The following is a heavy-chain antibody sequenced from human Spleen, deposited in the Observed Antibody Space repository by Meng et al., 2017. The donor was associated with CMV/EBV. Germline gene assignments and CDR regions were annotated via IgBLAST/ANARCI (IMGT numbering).Heavy chain of an antibody. Sequence: LACETSGFTVSRYSRNWGRQAPGKGLEWVSSISSSGSYIDYADSVKGRFTIARDNAKNSLYLQMNSRRAEDTAVYYCATDASDFDYWGQGTLVTVSS. CDR1: GFTVSRYS. CDR3: ATDASDFDY. D-gene: IGHD3-16*01. CDR2: ISSSGSYI. V-gene: IGHV3-21*01. J-gene: IGHJ4*02.